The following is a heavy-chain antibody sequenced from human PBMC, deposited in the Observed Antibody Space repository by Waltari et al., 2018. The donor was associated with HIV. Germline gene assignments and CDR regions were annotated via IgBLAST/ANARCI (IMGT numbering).Heavy chain of an antibody. V-gene: IGHV4-34*01. CDR2: VNHVGRT. CDR1: GGSFSGYY. CDR3: ARDSAPGLAVDDDDGEFFYYGLDV. J-gene: IGHJ6*01. D-gene: IGHD6-19*01. Sequence: QVHLEQWGTGLLRPSETLSLTCAVYGGSFSGYYVRWIRQYPGRGLEWIGEVNHVGRTNYSPSLKGRVTVSVDTSKNQFSLTMRSVTAADTAVYYCARDSAPGLAVDDDDGEFFYYGLDVWGQGTTVTVSS.